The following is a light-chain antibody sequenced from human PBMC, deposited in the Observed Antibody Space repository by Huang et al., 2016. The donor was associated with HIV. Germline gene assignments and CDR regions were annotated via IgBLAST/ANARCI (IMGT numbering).Light chain of an antibody. CDR2: DAS. CDR1: QSISSW. J-gene: IGKJ2*01. Sequence: DIQMTQSPSTLSASVGDRVTIIGRASQSISSWLAWYQQKPGKDPKLLIYDASSLERGVPSRFSGSGSGTEFTLTISSLQPDDSATYYCQQYDEYTYTFGRGTKLEIK. CDR3: QQYDEYTYT. V-gene: IGKV1-5*02.